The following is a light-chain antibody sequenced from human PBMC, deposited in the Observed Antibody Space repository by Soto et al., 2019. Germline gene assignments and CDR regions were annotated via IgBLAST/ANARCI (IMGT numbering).Light chain of an antibody. CDR1: QDISNY. CDR3: QQYANLPPYT. V-gene: IGKV1-33*01. J-gene: IGKJ2*01. CDR2: DAS. Sequence: DIQMTQSPSSLSASVGDRVTITCQASQDISNYLNWYQQKPGKAPKLLIYDASNLETGVPSRFSGSGSGTDFTLTISSLQPEDIAAYYCQQYANLPPYTFGQGTKLEIK.